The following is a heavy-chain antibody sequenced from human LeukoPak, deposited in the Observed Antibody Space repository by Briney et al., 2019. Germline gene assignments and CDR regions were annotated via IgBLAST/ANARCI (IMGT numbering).Heavy chain of an antibody. V-gene: IGHV3-9*01. D-gene: IGHD4-17*01. J-gene: IGHJ4*02. Sequence: PGGSLRLSCAASGFTFDDYAMNWVRHAPGKGLEWVSGISWNSGSIGYADAVKGRFTISRDNAKNCLYLQMNSLRAEDTAWYYCAKDMNYGDYGPLDYWGQGALVTVSS. CDR1: GFTFDDYA. CDR2: ISWNSGSI. CDR3: AKDMNYGDYGPLDY.